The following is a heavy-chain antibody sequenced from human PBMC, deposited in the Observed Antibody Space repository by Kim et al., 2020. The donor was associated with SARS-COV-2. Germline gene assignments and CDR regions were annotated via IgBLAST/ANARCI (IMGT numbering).Heavy chain of an antibody. CDR2: ISYDGSNK. CDR1: GFTFSSYA. D-gene: IGHD6-6*01. J-gene: IGHJ6*02. V-gene: IGHV3-30*04. CDR3: ARGGYSSSSIIDDYYYYGMDV. Sequence: GGSLRLSCAASGFTFSSYAMHWVRQAPGKGLEWVAVISYDGSNKYYVDSVKGRFTISRDNSKNTLYLQMNSLRAEDTAVYYCARGGYSSSSIIDDYYYYGMDVWGQGTTVTVSS.